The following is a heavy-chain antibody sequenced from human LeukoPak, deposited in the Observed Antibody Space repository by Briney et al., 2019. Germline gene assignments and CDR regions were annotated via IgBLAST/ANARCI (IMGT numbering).Heavy chain of an antibody. CDR2: INHSGST. V-gene: IGHV4-34*01. CDR3: ARGRIVGASPFYY. Sequence: PSETLSLTCAVHVESFSVYYWNWVRQPPGKGLEWIGDINHSGSTKYNLSLKSRLTISVDTSKNQFSLKLSSVTAADTAVYYCARGRIVGASPFYYWGQGTLVTVSS. J-gene: IGHJ4*02. D-gene: IGHD1-26*01. CDR1: VESFSVYY.